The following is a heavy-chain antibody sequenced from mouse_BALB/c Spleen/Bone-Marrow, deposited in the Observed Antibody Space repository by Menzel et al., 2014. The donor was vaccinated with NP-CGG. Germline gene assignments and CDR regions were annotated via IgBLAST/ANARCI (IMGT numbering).Heavy chain of an antibody. D-gene: IGHD2-4*01. CDR2: ISSDSDTI. CDR1: GFTFSSFG. V-gene: IGHV5-17*02. CDR3: TRDHDYDWYFDV. J-gene: IGHJ1*01. Sequence: EVKLMESGGGLVQPGGSRKLSCTASGFTFSSFGMHWVRQAPEKGLEWVAYISSDSDTIDYADTVKGRFTISRDNPKNTLFLQMTSLRSEDTAMYYCTRDHDYDWYFDVWGAGTTVTVSS.